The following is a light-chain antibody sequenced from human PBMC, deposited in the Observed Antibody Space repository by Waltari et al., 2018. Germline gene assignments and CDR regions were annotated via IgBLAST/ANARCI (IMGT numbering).Light chain of an antibody. Sequence: QSVLTQPPSVSEAPRKRVTISCSGSTSNIGKNAVNWYQHLPGQAPKLLIWYDDLLSSGGSDRFSGAKSGTSASLAITGLQSEDEADYYCATWDDTLSGWVFGGGTKLTV. V-gene: IGLV1-36*01. J-gene: IGLJ2*01. CDR1: TSNIGKNA. CDR3: ATWDDTLSGWV. CDR2: YDD.